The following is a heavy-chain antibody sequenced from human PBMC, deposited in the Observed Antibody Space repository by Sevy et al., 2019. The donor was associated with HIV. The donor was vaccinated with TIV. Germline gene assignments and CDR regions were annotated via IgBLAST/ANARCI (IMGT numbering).Heavy chain of an antibody. CDR2: LKRGVYGGTA. J-gene: IGHJ4*02. D-gene: IGHD6-13*01. CDR1: GFTFGDYC. Sequence: GGSLRLSCTASGFTFGDYCMSWVRQAPGKGLEWVAVLKRGVYGGTADHAASVRGRFVISRDDSKTIAYLQMNDLKTEDTGVYYCTRWKAAQSIFDYWGQGALVTVSS. V-gene: IGHV3-49*04. CDR3: TRWKAAQSIFDY.